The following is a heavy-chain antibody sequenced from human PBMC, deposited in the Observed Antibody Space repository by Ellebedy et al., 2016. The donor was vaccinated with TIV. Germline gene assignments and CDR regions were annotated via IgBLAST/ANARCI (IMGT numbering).Heavy chain of an antibody. Sequence: GESLKISCAASGFIFSTYTMNWVRQAPGKGLELVSSISSNGRHIYYADSVRARFAISRDNAGGSLWLQMNRLRAEDTAPYYCAKSTPLSRQLLTVFEYWGQGALVTVSS. CDR2: ISSNGRHI. CDR3: AKSTPLSRQLLTVFEY. V-gene: IGHV3-21*04. CDR1: GFIFSTYT. J-gene: IGHJ4*02. D-gene: IGHD2-2*01.